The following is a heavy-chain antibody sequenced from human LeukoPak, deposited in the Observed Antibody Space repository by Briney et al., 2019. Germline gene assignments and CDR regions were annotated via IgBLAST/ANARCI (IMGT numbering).Heavy chain of an antibody. J-gene: IGHJ4*02. CDR2: IWYDGSNK. CDR1: GFTFSSYG. CDR3: ARGTSVGYVGDY. V-gene: IGHV3-33*01. Sequence: GGSLRLSCAASGFTFSSYGMHWVRQAPGKGLEWVAVIWYDGSNKYYADSVKGRFTTSRDNSKNTLYLQMNSLRAEDTAVYYCARGTSVGYVGDYWGQGTLVTVSS. D-gene: IGHD1-1*01.